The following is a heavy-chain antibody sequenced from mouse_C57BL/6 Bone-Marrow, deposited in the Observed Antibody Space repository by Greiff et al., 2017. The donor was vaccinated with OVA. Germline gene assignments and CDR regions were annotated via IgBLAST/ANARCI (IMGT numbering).Heavy chain of an antibody. J-gene: IGHJ3*01. D-gene: IGHD2-2*01. CDR1: GFNIKDDY. CDR3: TTEIWLPH. V-gene: IGHV14-4*01. CDR2: IDPENGDT. Sequence: EVKLMESGAELVRPGASVKLSCTASGFNIKDDYMHWVKQRPEQGLEWIGWIDPENGDTEYASKFQGKATITADTSSNTAYLQLSSLTSEDTAVYYCTTEIWLPHWGQGTLVTVSA.